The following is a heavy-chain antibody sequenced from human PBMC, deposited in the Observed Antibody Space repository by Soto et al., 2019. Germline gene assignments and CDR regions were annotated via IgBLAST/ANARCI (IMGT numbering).Heavy chain of an antibody. D-gene: IGHD3-22*01. J-gene: IGHJ3*02. CDR1: GFTFSSYA. CDR3: ARGAPGADSSGQVDAFDI. CDR2: ISYDGSNK. Sequence: QVQLVESGGGVVQPGRSLRLSCAASGFTFSSYAMHWVRQAPGKGLEWVAVISYDGSNKYYADSVKVRFTTSRDNSKNTPYLPMNSLRAADTAVYYCARGAPGADSSGQVDAFDIWGQGTMVTVSS. V-gene: IGHV3-30-3*01.